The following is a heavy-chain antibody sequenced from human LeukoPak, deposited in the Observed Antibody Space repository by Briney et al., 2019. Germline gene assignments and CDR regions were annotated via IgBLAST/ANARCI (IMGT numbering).Heavy chain of an antibody. D-gene: IGHD1-26*01. Sequence: GRSLRLSCAASGFTFSSYGMHWVRQAPGKGLEWVALIGYDGTNEYYADSVKGRFTISRDNSKNTLYLQMKSLRAEDTAVYYCARQSGSSFDYWGQGTLVTVSS. CDR3: ARQSGSSFDY. CDR2: IGYDGTNE. CDR1: GFTFSSYG. J-gene: IGHJ4*02. V-gene: IGHV3-33*01.